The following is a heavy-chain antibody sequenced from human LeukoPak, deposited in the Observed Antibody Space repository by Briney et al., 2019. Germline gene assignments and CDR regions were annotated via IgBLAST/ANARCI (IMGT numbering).Heavy chain of an antibody. D-gene: IGHD4-23*01. J-gene: IGHJ6*02. V-gene: IGHV3-33*06. CDR1: VFTFRRYG. Sequence: PGWSLRLSLPASVFTFRRYGMHGVRQAPGKGRDGVAVRWYEGNIKYYADAVKGRFPISKDNSKNALYLQMNSLRAEDTAVYYCAKGYGGNGGDYYYYYGMDVWGQGTTVTVSS. CDR2: RWYEGNIK. CDR3: AKGYGGNGGDYYYYYGMDV.